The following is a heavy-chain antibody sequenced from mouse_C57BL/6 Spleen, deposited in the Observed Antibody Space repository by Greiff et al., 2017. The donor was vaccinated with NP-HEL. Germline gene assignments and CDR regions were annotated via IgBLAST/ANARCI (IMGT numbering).Heavy chain of an antibody. CDR2: IYPGDGDT. V-gene: IGHV1-82*01. D-gene: IGHD4-1*01. Sequence: QVQLQQSGPELVKPGASVKISCKASGYAFSSSWMNWVKQRPGKGLEWIGRIYPGDGDTNYNGKFKGKATLTADKSSSTAYMQRSSLTSEDSAVYFCARGELGRGAYWGQGTLVTVSA. J-gene: IGHJ3*01. CDR3: ARGELGRGAY. CDR1: GYAFSSSW.